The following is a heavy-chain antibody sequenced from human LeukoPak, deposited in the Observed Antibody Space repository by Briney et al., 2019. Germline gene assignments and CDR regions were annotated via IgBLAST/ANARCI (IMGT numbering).Heavy chain of an antibody. D-gene: IGHD4-17*01. J-gene: IGHJ4*02. CDR3: ARQDYGDEFFDY. Sequence: SETLSLTCTVSGGSISSSSYYWGWTRQPPGKGLEWIGSIYYSGSTYYNPSLKSRVTISVDTSKNQFSLKLSSVTAADTAVYYCARQDYGDEFFDYWGQGTLVTVSS. CDR1: GGSISSSSYY. CDR2: IYYSGST. V-gene: IGHV4-39*01.